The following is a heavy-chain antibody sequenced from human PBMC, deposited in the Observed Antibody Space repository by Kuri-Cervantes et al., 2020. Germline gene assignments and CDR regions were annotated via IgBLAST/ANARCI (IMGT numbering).Heavy chain of an antibody. CDR1: GYSISSGYY. D-gene: IGHD3/OR15-3a*01. CDR2: IYYSGST. CDR3: AREGRTGDAFDI. Sequence: SETLSLTCTVSGYSISSGYYWGWIRQPPGKGLEWIGSIYYSGSTYYNPSLKSRVTISVDTSKNQFSLKLSSVTAADTAVYYCAREGRTGDAFDIWGQGTMVPSPQ. J-gene: IGHJ3*02. V-gene: IGHV4-38-2*02.